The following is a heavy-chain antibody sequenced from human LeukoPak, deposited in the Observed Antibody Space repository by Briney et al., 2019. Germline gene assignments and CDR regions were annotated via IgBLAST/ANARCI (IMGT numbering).Heavy chain of an antibody. V-gene: IGHV1-8*03. J-gene: IGHJ6*03. D-gene: IGHD3-3*01. Sequence: ASVKVSCKASGYTFTSYDINWVRQATGQGLEWMGWMNPNSGNTGYAQKFRGRVTITRNTSISTAYMELSSLRSEDTAVYYCARLYDFWGGYSVYYYMDVWGKGTTVTVSS. CDR1: GYTFTSYD. CDR3: ARLYDFWGGYSVYYYMDV. CDR2: MNPNSGNT.